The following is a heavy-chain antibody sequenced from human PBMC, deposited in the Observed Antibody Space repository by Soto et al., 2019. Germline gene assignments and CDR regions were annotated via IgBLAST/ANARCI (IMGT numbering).Heavy chain of an antibody. CDR2: ISGSGGST. Sequence: EVQLLESGGGLVQPGGSLRLSCAASGFTFSSYAMSWVRQAPGKGLEWVSAISGSGGSTYYADSVKGRFTISRDNSQNTLYLQMISLRAKETAVYYCAGLGLVSGYYMEFDYWGQGTLVTVSS. CDR1: GFTFSSYA. D-gene: IGHD3-3*01. CDR3: AGLGLVSGYYMEFDY. V-gene: IGHV3-23*01. J-gene: IGHJ4*02.